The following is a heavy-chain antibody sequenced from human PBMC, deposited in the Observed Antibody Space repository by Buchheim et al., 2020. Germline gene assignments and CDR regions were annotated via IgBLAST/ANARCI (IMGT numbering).Heavy chain of an antibody. CDR1: GFTFSSYE. D-gene: IGHD2-2*02. J-gene: IGHJ4*02. V-gene: IGHV3-48*03. CDR3: ARDLYCTSTGCYTWTDHRVYFDY. CDR2: ISSSGSTI. Sequence: EVQLVESGGGLVQPGGSLRLSCAASGFTFSSYEMNWVRQAPGKGLEWVSYISSSGSTIYYADSLKGRFTISRDNAKQSLYLQMNSLRAEDTAVYYCARDLYCTSTGCYTWTDHRVYFDYWGRGTL.